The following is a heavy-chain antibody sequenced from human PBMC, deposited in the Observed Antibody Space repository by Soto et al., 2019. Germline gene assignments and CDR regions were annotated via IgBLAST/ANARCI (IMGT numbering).Heavy chain of an antibody. D-gene: IGHD5-12*01. CDR1: GFTFSSYG. V-gene: IGHV3-30*03. J-gene: IGHJ2*01. Sequence: PWGSLRLSCAASGFTFSSYGMHWVRQAPGKGLEWVAVISYDGSNKYYADCVKGRFTISRDNSKNTLYLQMNSLRAEDTAVYYCATTQSSRDGYNSRWYFDLWGRGTLVTVSS. CDR3: ATTQSSRDGYNSRWYFDL. CDR2: ISYDGSNK.